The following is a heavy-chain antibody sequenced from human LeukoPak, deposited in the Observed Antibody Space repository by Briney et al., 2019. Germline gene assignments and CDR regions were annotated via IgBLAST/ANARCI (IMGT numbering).Heavy chain of an antibody. J-gene: IGHJ4*02. V-gene: IGHV3-33*01. CDR2: MWDDGTNE. CDR3: ARARPKGLGSRITGTPFDY. D-gene: IGHD1-20*01. CDR1: GFNFGIYG. Sequence: GGSLRLSCTASGFNFGIYGMHWVRQPPGKGLEWVAVMWDDGTNEYYVESVKGRFTISRDNGKRTLYLQMNSLRVEDTAVYYCARARPKGLGSRITGTPFDYWGQGTLVTVSS.